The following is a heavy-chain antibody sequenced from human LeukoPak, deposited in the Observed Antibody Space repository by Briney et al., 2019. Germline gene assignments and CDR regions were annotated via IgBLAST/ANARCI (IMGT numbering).Heavy chain of an antibody. CDR3: ARVLSVVAATHYGMDV. CDR2: INPNSGGT. D-gene: IGHD2-15*01. V-gene: IGHV1-2*02. Sequence: ASVKVSCKASGYTFTSYGISWVRQAPGQGPEWMGGINPNSGGTNYAQKFQGRVTMTRDTSISTAYMELSRLRSDDTAVYYCARVLSVVAATHYGMDVWGQGTTVTVSS. J-gene: IGHJ6*02. CDR1: GYTFTSYG.